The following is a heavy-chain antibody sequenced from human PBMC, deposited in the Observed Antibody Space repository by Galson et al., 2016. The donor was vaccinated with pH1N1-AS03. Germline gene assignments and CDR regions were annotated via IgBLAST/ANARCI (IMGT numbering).Heavy chain of an antibody. D-gene: IGHD1-26*01. CDR1: GGTFGSYA. J-gene: IGHJ4*02. Sequence: SVKVSCKASGGTFGSYAVSWVRQAPGQGLEWMGGIIPIFGTSHYAQRFQGRVTITADESTTTASMELSSLRFEDTAMYYCARDVSGSYGLDYWGQGTQVTVSS. V-gene: IGHV1-69*13. CDR2: IIPIFGTS. CDR3: ARDVSGSYGLDY.